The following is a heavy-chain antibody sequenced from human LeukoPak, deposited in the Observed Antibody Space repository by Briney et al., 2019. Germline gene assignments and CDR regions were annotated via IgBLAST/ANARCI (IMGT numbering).Heavy chain of an antibody. D-gene: IGHD6-13*01. CDR3: ARVGTAEGTLEDY. CDR1: GFTFTTYW. Sequence: GGSLRLSCAASGFTFTTYWMSWVRQPQGKGLEWVANIKNDGGEKYYVDSVKGRFTISRDNAKNSLFLQMNSLRAEDTAVYYCARVGTAEGTLEDYWGQGTLVTVSS. CDR2: IKNDGGEK. J-gene: IGHJ4*02. V-gene: IGHV3-7*01.